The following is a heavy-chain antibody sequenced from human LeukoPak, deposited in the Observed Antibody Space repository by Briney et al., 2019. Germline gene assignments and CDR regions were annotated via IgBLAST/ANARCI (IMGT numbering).Heavy chain of an antibody. CDR2: ISYDGNNK. CDR1: GFTFSTYG. D-gene: IGHD2-2*01. V-gene: IGHV3-30*03. Sequence: GRSLRLSCAASGFTFSTYGMHWVRQAPGKGLEWVVVISYDGNNKYYADSVKGRFTISRDNSKNTLYLQINSLRAEDTAVYYCARGGWDIVVVPAARPPDYWGQGTLVTVSS. CDR3: ARGGWDIVVVPAARPPDY. J-gene: IGHJ4*02.